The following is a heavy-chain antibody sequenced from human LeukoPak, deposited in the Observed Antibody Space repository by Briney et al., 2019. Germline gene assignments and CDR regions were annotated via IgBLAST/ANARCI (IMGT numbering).Heavy chain of an antibody. CDR2: IYSSGST. V-gene: IGHV4-31*03. CDR1: GGSISSGGSY. D-gene: IGHD3/OR15-3a*01. CDR3: ARGQASDWSYDI. Sequence: PSETLSLTCTVSGGSISSGGSYWSWIRQHPGKGLEWIGYIYSSGSTYYKSSLKSRITISLDTSKNQFSLRLSSVTAADTAIYCCARGQASDWSYDIWGQGTLVTVSS. J-gene: IGHJ4*02.